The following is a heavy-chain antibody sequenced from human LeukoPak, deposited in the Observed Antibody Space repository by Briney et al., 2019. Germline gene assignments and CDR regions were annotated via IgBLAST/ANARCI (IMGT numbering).Heavy chain of an antibody. CDR1: GFTFGSYA. CDR2: ISYDGSNK. Sequence: PGGSLRLSCAASGFTFGSYAMHWVRQAPGKGLEWVAVISYDGSNKYYADSVKGRFTISRDNSKNTLYLQMNSLRAEDTALYHCARGYYGSGSYEGALDIWGQGTMVTVSS. D-gene: IGHD3-10*01. CDR3: ARGYYGSGSYEGALDI. J-gene: IGHJ3*02. V-gene: IGHV3-30-3*01.